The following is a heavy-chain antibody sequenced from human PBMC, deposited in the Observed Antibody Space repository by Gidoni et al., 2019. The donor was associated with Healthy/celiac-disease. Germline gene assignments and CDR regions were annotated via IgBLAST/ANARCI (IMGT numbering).Heavy chain of an antibody. CDR1: GFTFSDYY. D-gene: IGHD6-13*01. CDR2: ISSSSSYT. J-gene: IGHJ4*02. V-gene: IGHV3-11*05. CDR3: AREQLVPYGGLDY. Sequence: QVQLVESGGGLVKPGGSLRLSCAASGFTFSDYYMSWIRQAPGKGLEWVSYISSSSSYTNDADSVKGRFTISRDNAKNSLYLQMNSLRAEDTAVYYCAREQLVPYGGLDYWGQGTLVTVSS.